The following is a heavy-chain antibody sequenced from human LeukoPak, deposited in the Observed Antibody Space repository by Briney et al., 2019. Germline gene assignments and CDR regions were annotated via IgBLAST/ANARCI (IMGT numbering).Heavy chain of an antibody. J-gene: IGHJ4*02. Sequence: SETLSLTCTVSGGSISSYYWSWIRQPPGKGLEWIGYIHHSGSTYYNPSLKSRVTISVDRSKNQFSLKLSSVTAADTAVYYCVKGHDYWGQGTLVTVSS. V-gene: IGHV4-59*04. CDR2: IHHSGST. CDR1: GGSISSYY. CDR3: VKGHDY.